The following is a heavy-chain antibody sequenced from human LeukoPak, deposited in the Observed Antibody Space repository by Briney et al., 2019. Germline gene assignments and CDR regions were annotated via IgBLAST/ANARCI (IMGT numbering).Heavy chain of an antibody. J-gene: IGHJ6*02. V-gene: IGHV3-23*01. D-gene: IGHD3-10*01. CDR2: ISDSGGST. CDR1: RFTFSSFA. Sequence: GGSLRLSCAASRFTFSSFAMSWVRQAPGKGLEWVSAISDSGGSTYYADSVKGRFTISRDNSKNTLYLQMNSLRAEDTAVYYCATLAAHYYGSAYGMDVRGQGTTVTVSS. CDR3: ATLAAHYYGSAYGMDV.